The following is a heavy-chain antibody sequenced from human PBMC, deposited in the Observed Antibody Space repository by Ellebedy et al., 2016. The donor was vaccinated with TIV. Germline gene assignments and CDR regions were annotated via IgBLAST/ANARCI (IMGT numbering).Heavy chain of an antibody. V-gene: IGHV1-18*04. Sequence: ASVKVSCXASGYTFTSYGISWVRQAPGQGLEWMGWISAYNGNTNYAQKLQGRVTMTTDTSTSTAYMELRSLRSDDTAVYYCARDTVVDPQRYYYYGMDVWGQGTTVTVSS. CDR2: ISAYNGNT. CDR3: ARDTVVDPQRYYYYGMDV. CDR1: GYTFTSYG. D-gene: IGHD4-23*01. J-gene: IGHJ6*02.